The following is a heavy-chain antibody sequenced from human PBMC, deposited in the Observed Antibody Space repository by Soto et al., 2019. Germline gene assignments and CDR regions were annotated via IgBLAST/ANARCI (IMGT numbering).Heavy chain of an antibody. CDR1: GFTFSSYA. Sequence: PGGSLRLSCAASGFTFSSYAMHWVRQAPGKGLEWVAVISYDGSNKYYADSVKGRFTISRDNSKNTLYLQMNSLRAEDTAVYYCARDKWLLPPDIPKSFDYWGQGTLVTVSS. V-gene: IGHV3-30-3*01. D-gene: IGHD3-22*01. CDR2: ISYDGSNK. J-gene: IGHJ4*02. CDR3: ARDKWLLPPDIPKSFDY.